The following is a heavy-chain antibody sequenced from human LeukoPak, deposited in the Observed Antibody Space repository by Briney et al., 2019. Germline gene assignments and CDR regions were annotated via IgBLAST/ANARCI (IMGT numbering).Heavy chain of an antibody. CDR1: GYTFTSYG. D-gene: IGHD5-18*01. CDR3: ARAPPRGYSYLFDP. V-gene: IGHV1-18*01. Sequence: ASVKVSCKASGYTFTSYGISWVRQAPGQGLEWMGWISAYNGNTNYAQKLQGRVTMTTDTSTSTAYMELRSLRSDDTTVYYCARAPPRGYSYLFDPWGQGTLVTVSS. J-gene: IGHJ5*02. CDR2: ISAYNGNT.